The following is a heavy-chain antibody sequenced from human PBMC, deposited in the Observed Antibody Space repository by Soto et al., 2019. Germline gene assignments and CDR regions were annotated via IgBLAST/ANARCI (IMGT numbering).Heavy chain of an antibody. J-gene: IGHJ5*02. V-gene: IGHV4-39*01. CDR1: GGSISSSSYY. Sequence: QLPLQESGTGLVKPSETLSLTCTVSGGSISSSSYYWGWIRQPPGKGLEWIGSIYYSGSTYYNPSLKSRVTISVDTSKNQFSLKLSSVTAADTAVYYCARQWSSSWYVGGFDPWGQGTLVTVSS. CDR2: IYYSGST. CDR3: ARQWSSSWYVGGFDP. D-gene: IGHD6-13*01.